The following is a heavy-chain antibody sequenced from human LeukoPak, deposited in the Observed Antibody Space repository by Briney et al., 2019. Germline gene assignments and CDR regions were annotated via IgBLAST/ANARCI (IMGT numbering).Heavy chain of an antibody. J-gene: IGHJ4*02. Sequence: ASVKVSCKASGYTFTGHYMHWVRQAPGQGLEWMGWINPNSGDTKYPQKFQGRVTMARGTSITTAYMELSRLTSDDTAVYYCARDRSGSYDCWGQGALVTVSS. CDR1: GYTFTGHY. V-gene: IGHV1-2*02. CDR2: INPNSGDT. D-gene: IGHD1-26*01. CDR3: ARDRSGSYDC.